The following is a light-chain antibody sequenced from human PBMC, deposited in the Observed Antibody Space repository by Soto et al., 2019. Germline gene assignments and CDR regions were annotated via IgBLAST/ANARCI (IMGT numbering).Light chain of an antibody. Sequence: LTQPPSVSVAPGHTDRITCGGNNLESESVHWYQQRPGQAPVLVIYVDSDRPSGIRDRYRASTSGNTAALTISRVEAGDEADYDCQVWDTISDHYVFGSGTKVTVL. CDR1: NLESES. CDR2: VDS. J-gene: IGLJ1*01. V-gene: IGLV3-21*02. CDR3: QVWDTISDHYV.